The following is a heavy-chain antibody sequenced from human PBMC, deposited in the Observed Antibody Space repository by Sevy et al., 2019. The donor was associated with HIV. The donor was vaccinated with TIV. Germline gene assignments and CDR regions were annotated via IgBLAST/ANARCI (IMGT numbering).Heavy chain of an antibody. CDR2: IYSGGST. J-gene: IGHJ6*02. V-gene: IGHV3-53*01. Sequence: GGSLRLSCAASGFTVSSNYMSWVRQAPGKGLEWVSVIYSGGSTYYADSVKGRFTISSDNSKNTLYLQMNSLRAEDTAVYYCARVPIAVAGYYYYGMDVWGQGTTVTVSS. D-gene: IGHD6-19*01. CDR3: ARVPIAVAGYYYYGMDV. CDR1: GFTVSSNY.